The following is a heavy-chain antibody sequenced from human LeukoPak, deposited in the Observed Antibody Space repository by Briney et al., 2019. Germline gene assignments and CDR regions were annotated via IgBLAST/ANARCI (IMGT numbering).Heavy chain of an antibody. CDR1: GGSFSGYY. V-gene: IGHV4-34*01. D-gene: IGHD6-13*01. CDR3: ARGRGDSSWYLAWGNWFDP. CDR2: INHSGST. J-gene: IGHJ5*02. Sequence: SETLSLTCAVYGGSFSGYYWSWIRQPPWKGLEWIGEINHSGSTNYNPSLKSRVTISVDTSKNQFSLKLSSVTAADTAVYYSARGRGDSSWYLAWGNWFDPWGQGTLVTVSS.